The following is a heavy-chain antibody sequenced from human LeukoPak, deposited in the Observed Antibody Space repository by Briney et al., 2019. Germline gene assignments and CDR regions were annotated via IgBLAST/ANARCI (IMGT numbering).Heavy chain of an antibody. CDR1: GGSISSYY. D-gene: IGHD6-13*01. CDR2: IYYSGST. CDR3: ARASRAAALYYFDY. Sequence: TSETLSLTCTVSGGSISSYYWSWIRQPPGKGLEWIGYIYYSGSTNYNPSLKSRVTISVDTSKNQFSLKLSSVTAADTAVYYCARASRAAALYYFDYWGQGTLVTVSS. J-gene: IGHJ4*02. V-gene: IGHV4-59*01.